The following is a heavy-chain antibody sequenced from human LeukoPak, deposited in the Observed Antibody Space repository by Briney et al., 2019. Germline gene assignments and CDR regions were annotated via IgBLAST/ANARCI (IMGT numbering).Heavy chain of an antibody. CDR2: INAGNGNT. V-gene: IGHV1-3*01. CDR3: ARGRQLLPPGVCWFDP. D-gene: IGHD2-2*01. Sequence: ASVKASCKASGYTFTSYAMHWVRQAPGQRLEWMGWINAGNGNTKYSQKFQGRVTITRDTSASTAYMELSSLRSEDTAVYYCARGRQLLPPGVCWFDPWGQGTLVTVSS. CDR1: GYTFTSYA. J-gene: IGHJ5*02.